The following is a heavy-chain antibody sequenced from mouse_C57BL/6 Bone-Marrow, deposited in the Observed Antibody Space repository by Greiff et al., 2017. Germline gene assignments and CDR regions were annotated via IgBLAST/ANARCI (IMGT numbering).Heavy chain of an antibody. CDR2: IYPRDGST. CDR1: GYTFTSYD. V-gene: IGHV1-85*01. Sequence: QVQLQQSGPELVKPGASVKLSCKASGYTFTSYDINWVKQRPGPGLEWIGWIYPRDGSTKYNEKFKGKATLTVDTPSRAAYMELHSLTSEDSAVYFGARDYGSSYWYFDVWGTGTTVTVSS. D-gene: IGHD1-1*01. CDR3: ARDYGSSYWYFDV. J-gene: IGHJ1*03.